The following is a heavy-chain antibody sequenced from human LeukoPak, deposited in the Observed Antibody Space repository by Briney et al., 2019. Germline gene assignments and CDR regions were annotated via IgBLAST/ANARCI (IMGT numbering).Heavy chain of an antibody. J-gene: IGHJ4*02. CDR1: GGSISRTSHY. CDR3: ARHTASGLYYFDY. Sequence: SETLSLTCTVSGGSISRTSHYWGWIRQPPGKGLEWIGSIYDSGSTHYNPSLKSRVTISVDTSKNLFSLKLSSVTAADTAVFYCARHTASGLYYFDYWGQGTLVTVSS. V-gene: IGHV4-39*01. D-gene: IGHD3-10*01. CDR2: IYDSGST.